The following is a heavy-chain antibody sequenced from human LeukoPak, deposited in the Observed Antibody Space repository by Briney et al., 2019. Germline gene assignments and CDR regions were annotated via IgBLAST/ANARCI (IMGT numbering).Heavy chain of an antibody. Sequence: GGSLRLSCAASGFTISSYWMSWVRQAPGKGLEWVADIKQDGTKEYYLDSVKGRFTISRDNSKNSLFLQMNSLRAEDTAVCYCAALWDGGYWGQGTLVAVSP. CDR2: IKQDGTKE. V-gene: IGHV3-7*01. CDR1: GFTISSYW. J-gene: IGHJ4*02. D-gene: IGHD3-16*01. CDR3: AALWDGGY.